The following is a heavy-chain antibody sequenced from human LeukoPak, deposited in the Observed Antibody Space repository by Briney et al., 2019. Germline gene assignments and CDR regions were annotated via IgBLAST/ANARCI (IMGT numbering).Heavy chain of an antibody. D-gene: IGHD2-2*01. CDR2: FIPILGTA. CDR3: ARGLYCSSSTSCYDYGMDV. CDR1: GGTFRSYG. V-gene: IGHV1-69*13. Sequence: GASVKVSFKASGGTFRSYGLNWVRQAPGQGLEWMGGFIPILGTAKYAQKLQGRVTITADESTSTGYMELSSLRYEDTAVYYCARGLYCSSSTSCYDYGMDVWGQGTTVTVSS. J-gene: IGHJ6*02.